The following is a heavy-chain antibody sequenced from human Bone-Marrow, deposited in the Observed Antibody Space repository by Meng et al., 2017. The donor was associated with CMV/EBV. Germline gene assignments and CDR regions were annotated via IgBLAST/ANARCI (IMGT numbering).Heavy chain of an antibody. CDR1: GFTFSSYT. V-gene: IGHV3-7*01. J-gene: IGHJ4*02. CDR3: ARIHYDSWSGYYRDY. D-gene: IGHD3-3*01. CDR2: IKQDGSEN. Sequence: GESLKISCAASGFTFSSYTMSWVRQAPGKGLEWVANIKQDGSENYYVDSVKGRFTASRDNARNSLYLQMNSLRDEDTAVYYCARIHYDSWSGYYRDYWGQGALVTVSS.